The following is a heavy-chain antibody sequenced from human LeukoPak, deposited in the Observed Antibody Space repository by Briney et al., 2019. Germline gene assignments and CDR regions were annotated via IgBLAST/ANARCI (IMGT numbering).Heavy chain of an antibody. D-gene: IGHD4-11*01. CDR2: ISYDESNK. V-gene: IGHV3-30-3*01. Sequence: PGRSLRLSCAASGFTFSSYAMHWVRQAPGKGLEWVAVISYDESNKYYADSVKGRFTISRDNSKNTLYLQMNSLRAEDTAVYYCARGGYSNYYYMDVWGKGTTVTVSS. CDR1: GFTFSSYA. CDR3: ARGGYSNYYYMDV. J-gene: IGHJ6*03.